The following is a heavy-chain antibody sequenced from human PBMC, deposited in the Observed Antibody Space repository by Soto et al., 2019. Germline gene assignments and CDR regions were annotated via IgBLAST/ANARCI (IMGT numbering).Heavy chain of an antibody. CDR3: ARNGYNSGSYSEYFQH. J-gene: IGHJ1*01. V-gene: IGHV4-39*01. CDR2: IYHSGTT. D-gene: IGHD1-26*01. CDR1: GGSISSSSYY. Sequence: SETLSLTCTVSGGSISSSSYYWGWIRQPPGKGLEWIGSIYHSGTTYYNSSLKSRVTISVDTSRNQFSLKLSSVTAADTTVYYCARNGYNSGSYSEYFQHWGQGTLVTVS.